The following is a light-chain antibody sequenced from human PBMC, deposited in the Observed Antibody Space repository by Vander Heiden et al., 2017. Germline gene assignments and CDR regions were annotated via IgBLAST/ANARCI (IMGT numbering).Light chain of an antibody. J-gene: IGKJ1*01. CDR3: QQDYSPPQS. CDR1: QRVFYSSNSMND. V-gene: IGKV4-1*01. Sequence: DIVMTPPPDSLAVSLRERATTHCKSSQRVFYSSNSMNDLAWYQQKPGQPPKLLIYWASTRESGVPDRFIGSGSETDFTLTISNLQAEDVAVYYCQQDYSPPQSFGQGTKVEIK. CDR2: WAS.